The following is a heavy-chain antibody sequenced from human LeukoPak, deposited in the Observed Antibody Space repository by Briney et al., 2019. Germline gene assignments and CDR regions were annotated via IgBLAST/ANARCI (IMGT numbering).Heavy chain of an antibody. J-gene: IGHJ4*02. CDR3: ARWTTTFLDY. V-gene: IGHV1-69*04. CDR1: GGTFSSYA. CDR2: IIPILGIA. Sequence: GASVKVSCKASGGTFSSYAISWVRQAPGQGLEWMGRIIPILGIANYAQKFQGRVTMTRDTSTSTVYMDLSSLRSEDTAVYYCARWTTTFLDYWGQGTLVTVSS. D-gene: IGHD1-1*01.